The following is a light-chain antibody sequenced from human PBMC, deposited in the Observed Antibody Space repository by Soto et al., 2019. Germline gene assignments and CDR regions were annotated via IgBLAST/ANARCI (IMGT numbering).Light chain of an antibody. CDR2: GAS. J-gene: IGKJ5*01. Sequence: EIVLTQSPGILSLSPGERAALSCRASQSVRNTYLAWYQQKPGQAPRLLIHGASSRATGIPDRFSGSGSGTHFTLTISRLEPEDFAVYYCQYYSSSLSITFGQGTRLDIK. CDR3: QYYSSSLSIT. V-gene: IGKV3-20*01. CDR1: QSVRNTY.